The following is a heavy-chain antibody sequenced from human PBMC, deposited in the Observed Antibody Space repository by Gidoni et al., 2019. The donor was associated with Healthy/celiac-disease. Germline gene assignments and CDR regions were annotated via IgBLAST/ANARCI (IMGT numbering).Heavy chain of an antibody. J-gene: IGHJ5*02. Sequence: QVQLQQWGAGLLKHSETLYLNCAVNGGSFSGYYWSWISQPPGKGLEWIGEINHSGSTNYNPALNSRVTISVDTSKNQSARKLSSVTAADTAVYYGARGLGSSPYRKNWFDPWGQGTLVTVSS. CDR2: INHSGST. V-gene: IGHV4-34*01. CDR1: GGSFSGYY. D-gene: IGHD6-6*01. CDR3: ARGLGSSPYRKNWFDP.